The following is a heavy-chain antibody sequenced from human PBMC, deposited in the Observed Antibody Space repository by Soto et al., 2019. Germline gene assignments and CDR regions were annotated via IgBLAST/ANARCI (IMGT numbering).Heavy chain of an antibody. D-gene: IGHD4-4*01. J-gene: IGHJ6*02. CDR2: IYPCDSDT. V-gene: IGHV5-51*01. Sequence: ESLKISFKGSGYSFTSYWIGWVRQIPGKGLEWMGIIYPCDSDTRYSPSFQGQVTISADKSISTAYLQWSSLKASDTAMYYCARSISNYYYYYGMDVWGQGTTVTVSS. CDR3: ARSISNYYYYYGMDV. CDR1: GYSFTSYW.